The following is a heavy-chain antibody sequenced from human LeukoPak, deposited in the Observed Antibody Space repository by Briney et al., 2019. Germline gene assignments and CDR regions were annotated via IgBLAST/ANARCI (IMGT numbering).Heavy chain of an antibody. CDR1: GFTFSSYG. J-gene: IGHJ4*02. Sequence: PGGSLRLSCAASGFTFSSYGMHWVRQAPGKGLEWVAVIWYDGSNKYYADSVKGRFTISRDNAKNSLFLQMNSLRDEDTAVYYCVREKRNGYNHYQPSYFDYWGQGTLVTVSS. V-gene: IGHV3-33*01. CDR2: IWYDGSNK. D-gene: IGHD5-24*01. CDR3: VREKRNGYNHYQPSYFDY.